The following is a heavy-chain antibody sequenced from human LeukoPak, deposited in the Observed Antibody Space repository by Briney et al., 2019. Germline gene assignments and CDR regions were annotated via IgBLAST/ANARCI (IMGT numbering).Heavy chain of an antibody. J-gene: IGHJ4*02. CDR3: ARNGASSGRPYHLDY. Sequence: GGSLRLSCAASGFTVSSNYMSWVRQAPGKGLEWVSVIYSGGSTYYADSVKGRFTISRDNAENSVYLQMNGLRAEDTAVYFCARNGASSGRPYHLDYWGQGTLVTVSS. CDR1: GFTVSSNY. D-gene: IGHD6-19*01. V-gene: IGHV3-66*01. CDR2: IYSGGST.